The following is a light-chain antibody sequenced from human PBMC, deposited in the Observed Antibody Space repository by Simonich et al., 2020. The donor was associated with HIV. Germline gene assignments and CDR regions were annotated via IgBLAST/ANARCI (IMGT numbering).Light chain of an antibody. CDR1: SSDVGSYNL. Sequence: QSALTQPASVYGSPGQSITISCTGTSSDVGSYNLVSWYLQHPGKAPKLMIYEGSKRPSGVSNRFSGSKSGNTASLTISGLQAEDEADYYCCSYAGSSTLVFGGGTKLTVL. CDR2: EGS. CDR3: CSYAGSSTLV. V-gene: IGLV2-23*01. J-gene: IGLJ3*02.